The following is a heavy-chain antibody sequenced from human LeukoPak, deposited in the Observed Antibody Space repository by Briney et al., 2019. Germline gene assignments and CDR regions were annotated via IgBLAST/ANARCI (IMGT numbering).Heavy chain of an antibody. D-gene: IGHD2-15*01. V-gene: IGHV4-59*08. CDR1: SGSITNYY. Sequence: SETLSLTCTVSSGSITNYYWSWIRQPPGKGLEWIGYIYYTGSTNYNPSLKGRVTMSIDTSKNQLSLKLSSVTAADTAVYYCARHLLGYCSGGNCYYFDFWGQGTLVTVSS. J-gene: IGHJ4*02. CDR2: IYYTGST. CDR3: ARHLLGYCSGGNCYYFDF.